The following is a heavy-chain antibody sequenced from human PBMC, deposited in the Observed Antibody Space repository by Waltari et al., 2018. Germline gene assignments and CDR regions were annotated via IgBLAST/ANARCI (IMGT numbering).Heavy chain of an antibody. CDR3: ARSSGYYSFSY. V-gene: IGHV4-38-2*01. CDR1: GYSISSGYF. J-gene: IGHJ4*02. D-gene: IGHD3-22*01. Sequence: QVQMQESGPGLVKPSETLSLTCDVSGYSISSGYFGGWIRQPPGKGLEWIGSIFHSGRTYYNPSLKSRVTLSVDTSKNQISLKLSSVTAADTAVYYCARSSGYYSFSYWGQGTLVTVSS. CDR2: IFHSGRT.